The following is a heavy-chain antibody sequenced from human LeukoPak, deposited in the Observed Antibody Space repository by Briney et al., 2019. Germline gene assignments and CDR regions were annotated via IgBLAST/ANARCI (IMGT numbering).Heavy chain of an antibody. Sequence: SETLSLTCTVSGGSISSYYWSWIRQPAGKGLEWIGRIYTSGTTHYNPSLKSRVTMSVDTSKNQFSLKLSSVTAADTAVYYCARDCYKCYYYYYMDVWGKGTTVTIS. CDR1: GGSISSYY. CDR2: IYTSGTT. D-gene: IGHD5-24*01. J-gene: IGHJ6*03. V-gene: IGHV4-4*07. CDR3: ARDCYKCYYYYYMDV.